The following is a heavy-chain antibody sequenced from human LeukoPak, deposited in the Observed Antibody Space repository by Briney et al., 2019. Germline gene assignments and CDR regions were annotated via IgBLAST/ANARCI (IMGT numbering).Heavy chain of an antibody. CDR1: GFTFSSYA. J-gene: IGHJ4*02. CDR2: ISGSGGST. Sequence: GGSLRLSCAASGFTFSSYAMSWVRQAPGKGLEWVSAISGSGGSTYYADSVKGRFTISRDNAKNSLYLQMNSLRAEDTAVYYCARSWGSFTFDYWGQGTLVTVSS. V-gene: IGHV3-23*01. D-gene: IGHD3-16*01. CDR3: ARSWGSFTFDY.